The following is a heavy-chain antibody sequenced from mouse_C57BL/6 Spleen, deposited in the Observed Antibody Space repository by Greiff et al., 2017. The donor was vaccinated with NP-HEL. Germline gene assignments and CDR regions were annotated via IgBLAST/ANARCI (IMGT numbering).Heavy chain of an antibody. J-gene: IGHJ3*01. CDR3: TTGDDFPFAY. CDR1: GFNIKDDY. CDR2: IDPENGDT. D-gene: IGHD2-12*01. Sequence: EVQLQQSGAELVRPGASVKLSCTASGFNIKDDYMHWVKQRPEQGLEWIGWIDPENGDTEYASKFQGKATITADTSSNTAYLQLSSLTSEDTAVYYCTTGDDFPFAYWGQGTLVTVSA. V-gene: IGHV14-4*01.